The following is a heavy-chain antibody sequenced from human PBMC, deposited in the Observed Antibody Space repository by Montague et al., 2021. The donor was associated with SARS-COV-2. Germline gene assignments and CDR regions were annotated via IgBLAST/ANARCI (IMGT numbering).Heavy chain of an antibody. CDR3: ARDFSYIENWGYYYMDV. Sequence: SLRLSCAASGFTFSSYAMHWVRQAPGKGLEWVAVISYDGSNKYYADSVKSRFTISRDNSKNTLYLQMNSLRAEDTAVYYCARDFSYIENWGYYYMDVWGKGTTVTVSS. D-gene: IGHD3-16*01. CDR1: GFTFSSYA. V-gene: IGHV3-30-3*01. J-gene: IGHJ6*03. CDR2: ISYDGSNK.